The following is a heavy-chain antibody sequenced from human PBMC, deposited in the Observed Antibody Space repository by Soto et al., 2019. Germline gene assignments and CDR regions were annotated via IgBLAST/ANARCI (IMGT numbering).Heavy chain of an antibody. D-gene: IGHD1-26*01. CDR3: ARSGSYSTIDY. CDR2: IYYSRNT. CDR1: GGSINSDF. J-gene: IGHJ4*02. Sequence: SETLSLTCTVSGGSINSDFWSWIRQPPGKGLEWIGYIYYSRNTNYNPSLKSRVTISVDTSKNQFSLKLNSVTAADTAVYYCARSGSYSTIDYWGPGTLVTVSS. V-gene: IGHV4-59*01.